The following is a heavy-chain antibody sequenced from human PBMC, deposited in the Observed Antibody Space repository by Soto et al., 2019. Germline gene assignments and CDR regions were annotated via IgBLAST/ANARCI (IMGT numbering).Heavy chain of an antibody. CDR2: IYYSGST. Sequence: SETLSLTCTVPGGSISSYYWSWIRQPPGKGLEWIGYIYYSGSTNYNPSLKSRVTISVDTAKNQFSLRLNSVTAADTAVYYCARFDPRWRLACFDSWGQGTLVTVSS. CDR3: ARFDPRWRLACFDS. D-gene: IGHD6-19*01. CDR1: GGSISSYY. V-gene: IGHV4-59*13. J-gene: IGHJ4*02.